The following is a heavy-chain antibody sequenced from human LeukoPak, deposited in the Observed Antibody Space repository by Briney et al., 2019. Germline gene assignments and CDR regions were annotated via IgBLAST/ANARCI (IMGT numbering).Heavy chain of an antibody. J-gene: IGHJ4*02. V-gene: IGHV5-51*01. D-gene: IGHD3-22*01. CDR2: IYPGDSDT. CDR1: GYSFTSYW. Sequence: GESLKISCKGSGYSFTSYWIGWVRQMPGKGLEWMGIIYPGDSDTRYSPSFQGQVTISADESISTAYLQWSSLKASDTAMYYCARHFYYDSSGHPPFDYWGQGTLVTVSS. CDR3: ARHFYYDSSGHPPFDY.